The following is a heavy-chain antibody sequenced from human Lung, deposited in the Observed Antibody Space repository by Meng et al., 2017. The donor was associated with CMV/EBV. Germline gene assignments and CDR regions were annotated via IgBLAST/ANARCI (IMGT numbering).Heavy chain of an antibody. V-gene: IGHV4-38-2*01. J-gene: IGHJ6*02. CDR3: VRHIIVVPARGYGVDV. Sequence: SETLSLXCRVSGHSISSDYFWGWVRQPPGKGLEWIGIYDGGSTYYSPSLKSRIVISVDTSGTQFSLTLSSVTAADTAVYYCVRHIIVVPARGYGVDVWGQGXTVTFSS. CDR1: GHSISSDYF. D-gene: IGHD2-2*01. CDR2: IYDGGST.